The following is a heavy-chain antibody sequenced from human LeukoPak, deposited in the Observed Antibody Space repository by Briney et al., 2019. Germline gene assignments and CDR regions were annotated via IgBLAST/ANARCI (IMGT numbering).Heavy chain of an antibody. CDR1: GYTFTGYY. V-gene: IGHV1-2*02. D-gene: IGHD3-10*01. J-gene: IGHJ6*03. CDR2: INPNSGGT. Sequence: ASVKVSCKASGYTFTGYYIHWVRQAPGQGLEWMGWINPNSGGTNCAQRFQGRVTMTRDTSISTAYMELSRLRSDDTAIYYCARDHQFYYGSGSYYIGYYYYYMDVWGKGTTVTVSS. CDR3: ARDHQFYYGSGSYYIGYYYYYMDV.